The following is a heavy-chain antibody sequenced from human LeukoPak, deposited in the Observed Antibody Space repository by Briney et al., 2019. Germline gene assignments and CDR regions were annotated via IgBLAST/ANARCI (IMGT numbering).Heavy chain of an antibody. V-gene: IGHV3-11*01. Sequence: NPGGSLRLSCAASGFTFSDFYMSWIRQAPGKGLEWVSYISSSGSTIYYADSVKGRFTISRDNAKNSLYLQMNSLRAEDTAVYYCARDFYDSSGYYPPGYYYYYMDVWGKGTTVTVSS. CDR2: ISSSGSTI. CDR1: GFTFSDFY. J-gene: IGHJ6*03. D-gene: IGHD3-22*01. CDR3: ARDFYDSSGYYPPGYYYYYMDV.